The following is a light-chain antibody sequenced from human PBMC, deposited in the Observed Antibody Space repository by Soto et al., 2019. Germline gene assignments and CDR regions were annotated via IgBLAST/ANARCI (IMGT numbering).Light chain of an antibody. CDR3: QQSYTRPWT. Sequence: DIQLTHSPSSLSAFIGDRVTITCRARQSIGSHLNWYQQKPGKAPKLLMYVATTLQRGVPTRFSGSASGTDFTLTINTLQREDFAVYYCQQSYTRPWTFGQGTKVDIK. V-gene: IGKV1-39*01. CDR2: VAT. CDR1: QSIGSH. J-gene: IGKJ1*01.